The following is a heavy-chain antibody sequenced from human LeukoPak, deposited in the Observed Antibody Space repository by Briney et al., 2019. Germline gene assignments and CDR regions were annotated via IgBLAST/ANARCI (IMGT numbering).Heavy chain of an antibody. Sequence: PGGSLRLSCAASGFTFSDYSMNWVRQAPGKGLEWVSYIGGRGTTTYYTDSVKGRFTISRDNAKNSLYLQMDSLRAEDTAVYYCAKTLIYGSGSYYGPPSYYYYGMDVWGQGTTVTVSS. CDR2: IGGRGTTT. D-gene: IGHD3-10*01. CDR3: AKTLIYGSGSYYGPPSYYYYGMDV. CDR1: GFTFSDYS. V-gene: IGHV3-48*01. J-gene: IGHJ6*02.